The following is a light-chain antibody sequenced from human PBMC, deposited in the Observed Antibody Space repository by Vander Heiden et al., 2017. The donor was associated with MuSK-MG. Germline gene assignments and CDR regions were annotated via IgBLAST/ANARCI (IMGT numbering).Light chain of an antibody. V-gene: IGKV1-39*01. CDR1: QSISSY. CDR2: AAS. J-gene: IGKJ1*01. CDR3: QQSDSTLWT. Sequence: DIQMTQSPSSLSASVGDRVTITCRASQSISSYLNWYQQKPGKAPKLLIYAASSLQSGVPSRFSGSGSGTDFTLTISRLQPEDFATYYCQQSDSTLWTFAQGTKVEIK.